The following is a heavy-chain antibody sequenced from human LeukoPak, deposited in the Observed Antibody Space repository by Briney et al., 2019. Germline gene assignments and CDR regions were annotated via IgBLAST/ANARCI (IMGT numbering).Heavy chain of an antibody. J-gene: IGHJ4*02. V-gene: IGHV3-30*04. D-gene: IGHD1-26*01. Sequence: GGSLRLSCAASGFTFSSYVMHWVRQAPGKGLEWVAVISYDGSNKYYADSVKGRFTISRDNSKNTLYLQMNSLRAKDTAVYYCARGPAANSGNYYVGDYWGQGTLVTVSS. CDR3: ARGPAANSGNYYVGDY. CDR2: ISYDGSNK. CDR1: GFTFSSYV.